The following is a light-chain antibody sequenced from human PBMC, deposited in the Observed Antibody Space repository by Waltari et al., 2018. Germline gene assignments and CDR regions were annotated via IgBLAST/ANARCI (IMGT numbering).Light chain of an antibody. CDR1: QSISSY. J-gene: IGKJ2*01. V-gene: IGKV1-39*01. CDR3: QQYNSYGYT. Sequence: DIQMTQSPSSLSASVGDRVTITCRASQSISSYLNWYQQKPGKAPNLLIYAASSLQSGVPSRFSGSGSGTDFTLTISSLQPDDFATYYCQQYNSYGYTFGQGTKLEIK. CDR2: AAS.